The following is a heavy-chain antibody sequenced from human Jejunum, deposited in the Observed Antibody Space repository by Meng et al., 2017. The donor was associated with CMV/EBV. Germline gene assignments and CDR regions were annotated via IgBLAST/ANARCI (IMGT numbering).Heavy chain of an antibody. V-gene: IGHV1-18*01. CDR3: ARVVVVPLDYYTMDV. CDR1: GYTFTRKD. D-gene: IGHD3-10*02. J-gene: IGHJ6*02. Sequence: GYTFTRKDVTWVRQAPGQGPEWMRWINPYNDNTNYAQRLKGRDTMTTDTSTSTVYMELQSLRSDDTAVYYCARVVVVPLDYYTMDVWGQGTTVTVSS. CDR2: INPYNDNT.